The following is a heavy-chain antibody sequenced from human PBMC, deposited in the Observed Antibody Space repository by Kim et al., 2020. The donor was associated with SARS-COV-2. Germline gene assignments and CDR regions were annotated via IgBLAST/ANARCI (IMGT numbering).Heavy chain of an antibody. CDR1: GGSFSGYY. CDR2: INHSGST. J-gene: IGHJ6*02. CDR3: ARGGEGVTPYCGMDV. D-gene: IGHD2-21*02. Sequence: SETLSLTCAVYGGSFSGYYWSWIRQPPGKGLEWIGEINHSGSTNYNPSLKSRVTISVDTSKNQFSLKLSSVTAADTAVYYCARGGEGVTPYCGMDVWGQGTTVTVSS. V-gene: IGHV4-34*01.